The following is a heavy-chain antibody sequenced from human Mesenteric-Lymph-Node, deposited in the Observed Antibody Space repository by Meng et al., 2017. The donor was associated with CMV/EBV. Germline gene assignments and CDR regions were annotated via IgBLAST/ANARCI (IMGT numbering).Heavy chain of an antibody. CDR2: INPNSGGT. CDR3: AQLGYCSSTSCYPGMDV. CDR1: GYTFTGYY. J-gene: IGHJ6*02. Sequence: ASVKVSCKASGYTFTGYYMHWVRQAPGQGLEWMGWINPNSGGTNYAQKFQGRVTMTRDTSISTAYMELNRLRSDDTAVYYCAQLGYCSSTSCYPGMDVWGQGTTVTVSS. D-gene: IGHD2-2*01. V-gene: IGHV1-2*02.